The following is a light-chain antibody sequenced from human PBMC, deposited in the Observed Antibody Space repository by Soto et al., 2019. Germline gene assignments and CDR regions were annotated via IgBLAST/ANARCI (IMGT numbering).Light chain of an antibody. V-gene: IGLV1-44*01. CDR1: SSNIGGSS. CDR3: QSYDNSLSVYV. Sequence: QSVLTQPPSASGTHGQRVIISCSGSSSNIGGSSVNWYQHLPGTAPKLLIYTNSRRPSGVPDRFSGSKSGTSASLAITGLQAEDEADYYCQSYDNSLSVYVFGTGTKATVL. J-gene: IGLJ1*01. CDR2: TNS.